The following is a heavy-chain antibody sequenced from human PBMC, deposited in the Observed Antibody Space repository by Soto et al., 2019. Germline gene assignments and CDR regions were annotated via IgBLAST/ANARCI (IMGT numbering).Heavy chain of an antibody. V-gene: IGHV4-31*03. CDR2: IYYSGST. Sequence: QVQLQESGPGLVKPSQTLSLTCTVSGGSISSGGYYWSWIRQHPGKGLEWIGYIYYSGSTYYNPSLKSRVTISVDTSKNQFSLKLSSVTAADTAVYYCAALRVVVVAAHRRGNWFDPWGQGTLVTVSS. D-gene: IGHD2-15*01. J-gene: IGHJ5*02. CDR3: AALRVVVVAAHRRGNWFDP. CDR1: GGSISSGGYY.